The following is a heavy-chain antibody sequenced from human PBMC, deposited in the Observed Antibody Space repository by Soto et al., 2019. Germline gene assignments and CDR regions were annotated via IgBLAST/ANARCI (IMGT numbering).Heavy chain of an antibody. J-gene: IGHJ6*02. CDR2: IYYSGST. V-gene: IGHV4-31*03. CDR3: ARGYYDSSGYRYGMDV. D-gene: IGHD3-22*01. CDR1: GGSISSGGYY. Sequence: KPSETLALTCTVSGGSISSGGYYWSWIRQHPGKGLEWIGYIYYSGSTYYNPSLKSRVTISVDTSKNQFSLKLSSVTAADTAVYYCARGYYDSSGYRYGMDVWGQGTTVTVYS.